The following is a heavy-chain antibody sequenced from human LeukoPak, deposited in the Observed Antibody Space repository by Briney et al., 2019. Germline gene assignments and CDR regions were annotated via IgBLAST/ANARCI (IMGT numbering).Heavy chain of an antibody. D-gene: IGHD2-2*01. V-gene: IGHV5-51*01. CDR1: GYSFISYW. Sequence: GESLKISCKGSGYSFISYWIGWVRQMPGKGLEWMGIIYPGDSDTRYSPSFQGQVTISADKSISTAYLQWSSLKASDTAMYYCARLSGYCSSTSCYGFDPWGQGTLVTVSS. J-gene: IGHJ5*02. CDR3: ARLSGYCSSTSCYGFDP. CDR2: IYPGDSDT.